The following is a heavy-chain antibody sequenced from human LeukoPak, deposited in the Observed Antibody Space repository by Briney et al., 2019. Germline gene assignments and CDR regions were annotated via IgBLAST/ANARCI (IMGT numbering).Heavy chain of an antibody. V-gene: IGHV4-4*02. Sequence: PSETLSLTCAVSGGSISSSNWWSWVRQPPGKGLEWIGEIYHSGSTNYNPSLKSRVTISVDKSKNQFSLKLSSVTAADTAVYYCARGARGGYDILTGYYGNWFDPWGQGTLVTVSS. CDR1: GGSISSSNW. CDR3: ARGARGGYDILTGYYGNWFDP. CDR2: IYHSGST. J-gene: IGHJ5*02. D-gene: IGHD3-9*01.